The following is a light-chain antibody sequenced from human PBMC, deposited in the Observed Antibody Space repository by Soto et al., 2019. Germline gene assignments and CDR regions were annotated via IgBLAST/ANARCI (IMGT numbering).Light chain of an antibody. V-gene: IGKV3D-15*01. CDR1: QSVSNN. Sequence: EIVMTQSPATLSVSPGERGTLSCRASQSVSNNLAWYQQKPGQAPRLLIYGASSRATGIPARFSGSGSGTEFTLTISGLQSADFAVYYCQQYYNGYTFGQGTKL. CDR3: QQYYNGYT. J-gene: IGKJ2*01. CDR2: GAS.